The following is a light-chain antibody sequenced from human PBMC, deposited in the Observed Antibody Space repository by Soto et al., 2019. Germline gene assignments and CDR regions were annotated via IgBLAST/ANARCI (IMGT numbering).Light chain of an antibody. CDR2: GNS. CDR1: SSNIGAGYD. J-gene: IGLJ1*01. Sequence: QSVLTQPPSVSGAPGQRVTISCTGSSSNIGAGYDVHWYQQLPGTAPKLLIYGNSNRPSGVPDRFSGSKSGTSASLAITGLQAEDEAYYYCQSYDRRLSASYVFGTGNNVTVL. V-gene: IGLV1-40*01. CDR3: QSYDRRLSASYV.